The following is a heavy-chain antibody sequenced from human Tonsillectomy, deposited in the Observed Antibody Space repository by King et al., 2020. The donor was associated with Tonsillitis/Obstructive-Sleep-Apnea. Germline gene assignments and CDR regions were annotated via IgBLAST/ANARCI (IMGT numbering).Heavy chain of an antibody. J-gene: IGHJ6*03. V-gene: IGHV3-23*04. CDR1: GFTFRNYA. CDR2: ISGGPGST. D-gene: IGHD4-17*01. Sequence: VQLVESGGDLVQPGGSLRLSCAASGFTFRNYAMSWVRQAPGEGLEWVSAISGGPGSTYYADALKGRFTISRDNSKNTLYLQLNSLRAEDTAVYDCAKAHVSTVPYYYYMDVWGKGTTVIVSS. CDR3: AKAHVSTVPYYYYMDV.